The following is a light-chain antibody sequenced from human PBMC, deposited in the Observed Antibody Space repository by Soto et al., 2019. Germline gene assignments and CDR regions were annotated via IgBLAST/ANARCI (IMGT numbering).Light chain of an antibody. CDR1: QGIRND. V-gene: IGKV1-6*01. Sequence: AIQMTQSPSSLSASVGDRVTITCRASQGIRNDLGWYQQKPGKAPKLLIYAASSLQSGVPSRFSGSGSGTDFILTISSQPPEDFATYYCLEDYNYPWTFGQGTKVEIK. J-gene: IGKJ1*01. CDR2: AAS. CDR3: LEDYNYPWT.